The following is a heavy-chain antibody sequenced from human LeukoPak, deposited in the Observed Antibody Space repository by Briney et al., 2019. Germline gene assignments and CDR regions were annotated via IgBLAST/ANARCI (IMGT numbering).Heavy chain of an antibody. CDR1: GFSFSSAT. V-gene: IGHV3-21*06. CDR3: ARDLQTGLAFDA. Sequence: AGGSLRLSCAASGFSFSSATMNWVRQAPGKALEWVSSLSGSGRLILYAGSVQGRFNISRDNAANSLFLQMNSLRVEDTAVYYCARDLQTGLAFDAWGQGTVVAVSS. J-gene: IGHJ3*01. CDR2: LSGSGRLI. D-gene: IGHD7-27*01.